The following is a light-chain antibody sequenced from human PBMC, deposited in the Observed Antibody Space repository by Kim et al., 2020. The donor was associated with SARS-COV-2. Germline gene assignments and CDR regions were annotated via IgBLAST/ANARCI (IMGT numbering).Light chain of an antibody. CDR1: QSISNW. CDR2: KAS. CDR3: QQYNSYPYT. J-gene: IGKJ2*01. V-gene: IGKV1-5*03. Sequence: DIQMTQSPSTLSASVGDRVTITCRASQSISNWLAWYHQKPGKAPKLLIYKASTLQSGVPSRFSGSGSGTEFTLTISSLQPDDFATYYCQQYNSYPYTFGQGTKLEI.